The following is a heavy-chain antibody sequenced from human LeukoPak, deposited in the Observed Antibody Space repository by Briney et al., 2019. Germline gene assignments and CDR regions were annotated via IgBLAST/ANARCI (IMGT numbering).Heavy chain of an antibody. CDR1: GGSISGSSYY. D-gene: IGHD6-13*01. CDR3: ATLLTGIAAAGIFDY. J-gene: IGHJ4*02. CDR2: IYYSGST. V-gene: IGHV4-39*07. Sequence: PSETLSLTCTVSGGSISGSSYYWGWIRQPPGKGLEWIGSIYYSGSTYYNPSLKSRVTISVDTSKNQFSLKLSSVTAADTAVYYCATLLTGIAAAGIFDYWGQGTLVTVSS.